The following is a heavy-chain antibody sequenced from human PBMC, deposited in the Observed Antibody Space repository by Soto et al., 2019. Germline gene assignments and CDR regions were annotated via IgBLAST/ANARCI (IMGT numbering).Heavy chain of an antibody. V-gene: IGHV4-4*02. CDR3: ARDIEPPGLFFDY. CDR2: IHHSGNS. Sequence: PSETLSLTCAVSGDSISSDKWWSWVRQPPGKGLEWIGEIHHSGNSNYNPSLKSRVIISVDNAKSSLYLQMNSLRAEDTAVYYCARDIEPPGLFFDYWGQGTLVTVSS. J-gene: IGHJ4*02. CDR1: GDSISSDKW. D-gene: IGHD6-13*01.